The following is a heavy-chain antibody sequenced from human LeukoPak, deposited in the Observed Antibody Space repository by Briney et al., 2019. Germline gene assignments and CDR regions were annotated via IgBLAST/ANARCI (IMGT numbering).Heavy chain of an antibody. CDR2: IYPRDGST. D-gene: IGHD5-18*01. J-gene: IGHJ4*02. CDR3: ARERDTATEYLDY. Sequence: ASVKVSCKASGYTFTSNYIHWVRQAPGQGLEWMGMIYPRDGSTSYAQKFQGRVTVTRDTSTSTVHMELSGLRSEDTAVYYCARERDTATEYLDYWGQGTLVTVSS. V-gene: IGHV1-46*01. CDR1: GYTFTSNY.